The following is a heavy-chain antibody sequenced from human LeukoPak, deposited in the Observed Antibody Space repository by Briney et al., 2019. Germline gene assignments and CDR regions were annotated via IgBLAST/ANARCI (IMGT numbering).Heavy chain of an antibody. Sequence: GGSLRLSCAASGFTFSSYSMNWVRQAPGKGLEWVSSISSSSSYIYYADSVKGRFTISRDNAKNSLYLQMNSLRAEDTAVYYCARIVGSSGYYFYYYYYYMDVWGKGTTVTVSS. CDR3: ARIVGSSGYYFYYYYYYMDV. D-gene: IGHD3-22*01. CDR1: GFTFSSYS. V-gene: IGHV3-21*01. J-gene: IGHJ6*03. CDR2: ISSSSSYI.